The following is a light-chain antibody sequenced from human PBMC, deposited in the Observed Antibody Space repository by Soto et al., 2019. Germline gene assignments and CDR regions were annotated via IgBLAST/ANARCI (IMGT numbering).Light chain of an antibody. V-gene: IGKV1-5*03. CDR3: XXXXDYSWT. CDR2: KTS. CDR1: QSLTMW. Sequence: DIHMTQSPSTLSASVGDRVTITCRASQSLTMWLAWYQQKPGKAPNLLIYKTSSLESGVPSRFSGSGSGTEFTLTISSLXXXXXXXXXXXXXXDYSWTFGQGTKVEVK. J-gene: IGKJ1*01.